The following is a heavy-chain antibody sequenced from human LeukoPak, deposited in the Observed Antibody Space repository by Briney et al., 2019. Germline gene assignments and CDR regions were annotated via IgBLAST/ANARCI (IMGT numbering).Heavy chain of an antibody. Sequence: SGGSLRLSCEASGFTFSSFGMHWVRQAPGKGLEWVAVISYDGTNKYYTDSVKGRLTISRDNSKNTLYLQMNSLRAEDTAIYYCAREGPRGNSQFDYWGQGTLVTVSS. J-gene: IGHJ4*02. V-gene: IGHV3-33*01. CDR1: GFTFSSFG. CDR3: AREGPRGNSQFDY. CDR2: ISYDGTNK. D-gene: IGHD2/OR15-2a*01.